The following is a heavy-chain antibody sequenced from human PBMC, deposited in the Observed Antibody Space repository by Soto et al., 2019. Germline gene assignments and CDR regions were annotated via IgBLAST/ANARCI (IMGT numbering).Heavy chain of an antibody. D-gene: IGHD3-16*02. V-gene: IGHV1-2*04. CDR3: GREVFYR. CDR2: INPNSGGT. Sequence: QVQLVQSGAEVKKPGASVKVSCKASGYTFTGYYMHWVRQAPGQGLEWMGWINPNSGGTNYAQKFQGWVTRTRDTSISPANMELRRMRSDGTAVYYCGREVFYRWGQGTLVTVSS. CDR1: GYTFTGYY. J-gene: IGHJ4*02.